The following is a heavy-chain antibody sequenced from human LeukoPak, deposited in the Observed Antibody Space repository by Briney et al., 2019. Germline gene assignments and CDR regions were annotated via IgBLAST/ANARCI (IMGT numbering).Heavy chain of an antibody. CDR1: GLTFSSYG. CDR3: SKDPSAAGKIDPYYFDY. CDR2: IRYDGSDK. J-gene: IGHJ4*02. Sequence: GGSLRLSCVASGLTFSSYGLHWVRQAPGKGLEWVSSIRYDGSDKYYTESAKGRFTISRDDSKNTVFLQMNSLRPEDTAVYYCSKDPSAAGKIDPYYFDYWGQGTLLTVSS. V-gene: IGHV3-30*02. D-gene: IGHD6-13*01.